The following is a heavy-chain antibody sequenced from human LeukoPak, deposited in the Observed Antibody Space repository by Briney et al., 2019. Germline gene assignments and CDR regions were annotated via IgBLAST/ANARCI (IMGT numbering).Heavy chain of an antibody. CDR3: ARLAYIVVVPAAIRVAYAFDI. V-gene: IGHV4-39*01. CDR1: GGSISSSSYY. J-gene: IGHJ3*02. D-gene: IGHD2-2*01. Sequence: SETLSLTCTVSGGSISSSSYYWGWIRQPPGKGLEWIGSIYYSGSTYYNPSLKSRVTISVDTSKNQFSLKLSSVTAADTAVYYCARLAYIVVVPAAIRVAYAFDIWGQGTMVTVSS. CDR2: IYYSGST.